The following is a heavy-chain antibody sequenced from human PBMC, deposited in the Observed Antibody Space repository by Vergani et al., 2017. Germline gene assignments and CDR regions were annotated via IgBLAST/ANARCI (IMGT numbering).Heavy chain of an antibody. D-gene: IGHD3-22*01. CDR2: IIPIFGTA. V-gene: IGHV1-69*13. CDR1: GGTFSSYA. CDR3: ARSGDSSGYDYWYFDL. Sequence: QVQLVQSGAEVKKPGSSVKVSCKASGGTFSSYAISWVRQAPGQGLEWMGRIIPIFGTANYAQKFQGRVTITAEESTSTAYMELSSLRSEDTAVYYCARSGDSSGYDYWYFDLWGRGTLVTVSS. J-gene: IGHJ2*01.